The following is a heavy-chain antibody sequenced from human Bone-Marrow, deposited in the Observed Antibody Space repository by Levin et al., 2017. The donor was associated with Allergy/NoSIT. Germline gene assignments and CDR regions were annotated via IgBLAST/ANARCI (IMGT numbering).Heavy chain of an antibody. CDR2: IIPIFGTA. Sequence: ASVKVSCKASGGTYTFAWVRQAPGQGLEWMGGIIPIFGTANYAQNFQGRVTISADDPTNTAYMELSRLTYEDTAVYYCAGHGGYNWERLSMDVWGPGTTVTVSS. J-gene: IGHJ6*02. D-gene: IGHD1-20*01. CDR3: AGHGGYNWERLSMDV. CDR1: GGTYT. V-gene: IGHV1-69*13.